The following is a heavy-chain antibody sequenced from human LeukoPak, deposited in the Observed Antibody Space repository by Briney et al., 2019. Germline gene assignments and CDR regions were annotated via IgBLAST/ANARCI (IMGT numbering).Heavy chain of an antibody. CDR1: GGSISSYY. Sequence: SETLSLTCTVSGGSISSYYWSWIRQPPGKGLEWIGYINYSGSTNYNPSLKSRVAISVDTSKNQFSLKLSSVTAADTAVYYCARDRGYDSSGYYSRGDWFDPWGQGTLVTVSS. CDR3: ARDRGYDSSGYYSRGDWFDP. D-gene: IGHD3-22*01. V-gene: IGHV4-59*01. J-gene: IGHJ5*02. CDR2: INYSGST.